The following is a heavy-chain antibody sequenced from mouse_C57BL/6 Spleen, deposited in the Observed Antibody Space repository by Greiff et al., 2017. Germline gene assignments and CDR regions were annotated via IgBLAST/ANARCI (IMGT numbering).Heavy chain of an antibody. CDR3: AKGYFEV. CDR2: IYPGDGDT. Sequence: VQLQQSGAELVKPGASVKISCKASGYAFSSYWMNWLKQRPGKGLEWIGQIYPGDGDTNYNGKFKGKATLTADKSSSTAYMQLSSLTSEDSAVYFCAKGYFEVWGTGTTVTVSS. J-gene: IGHJ1*03. CDR1: GYAFSSYW. V-gene: IGHV1-80*01.